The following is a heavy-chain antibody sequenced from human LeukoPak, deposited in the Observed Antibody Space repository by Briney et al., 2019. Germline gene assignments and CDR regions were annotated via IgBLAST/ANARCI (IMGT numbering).Heavy chain of an antibody. D-gene: IGHD3-10*01. CDR2: IYTSGST. J-gene: IGHJ6*02. CDR3: ARAGAPPVYYYGMDV. CDR1: GGSISSYY. V-gene: IGHV4-4*07. Sequence: SETLSLTCTVSGGSISSYYWSWIRQPAGKGLEWIGRIYTSGSTNYNPSLESRVTMSVDTSKNQFSLKLSSVTAADSAVYYCARAGAPPVYYYGMDVWGQGTTVTVSS.